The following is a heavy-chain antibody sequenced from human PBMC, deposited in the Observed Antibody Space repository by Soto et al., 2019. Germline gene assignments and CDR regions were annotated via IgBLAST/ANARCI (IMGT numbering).Heavy chain of an antibody. Sequence: SETLSLTCTVSGGSISSTGYYWGWIRQPPGKGLEWIGSIYYSGSTSYNPSLQSRVTMSVDTSKNQFSLKLTSVTAVDTAVYHCARNMDAWSSLPFDIWGQGTMVTVSS. V-gene: IGHV4-39*07. CDR2: IYYSGST. D-gene: IGHD2-8*02. CDR1: GGSISSTGYY. CDR3: ARNMDAWSSLPFDI. J-gene: IGHJ3*02.